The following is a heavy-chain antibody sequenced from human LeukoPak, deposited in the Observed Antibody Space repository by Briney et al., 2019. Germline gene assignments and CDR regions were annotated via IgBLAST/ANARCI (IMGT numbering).Heavy chain of an antibody. CDR2: IYYSEST. CDR1: GGSISSSSYY. CDR3: ARTGMAAAGRYWYFGL. V-gene: IGHV4-61*05. D-gene: IGHD6-13*01. Sequence: PSETLSLTCTVSGGSISSSSYYWGWIRQPPGKGLEWIGYIYYSESTNYNPSLESRVTISVDTSKNQFSLNLNSVTAADTAVYYCARTGMAAAGRYWYFGLWGRGTLVTVSS. J-gene: IGHJ2*01.